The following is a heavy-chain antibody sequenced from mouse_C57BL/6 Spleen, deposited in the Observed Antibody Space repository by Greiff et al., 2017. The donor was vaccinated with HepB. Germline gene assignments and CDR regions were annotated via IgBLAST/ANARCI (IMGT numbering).Heavy chain of an antibody. CDR3: ARSTVFAY. CDR1: GYTFTSYW. D-gene: IGHD2-1*01. CDR2: IDPSDSYT. Sequence: QVQLKQPGAELVKPGASVKLSCKASGYTFTSYWMQWVKQRPGQGLEWIGEIDPSDSYTNYNQKFKGKATLTVDTSSSTAYMQLSSLTSEDSAVYYCARSTVFAYWGQGTLVTVSA. V-gene: IGHV1-50*01. J-gene: IGHJ3*01.